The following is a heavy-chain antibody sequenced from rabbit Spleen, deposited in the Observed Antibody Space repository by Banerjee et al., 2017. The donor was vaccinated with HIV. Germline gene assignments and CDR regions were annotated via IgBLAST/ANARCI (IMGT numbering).Heavy chain of an antibody. V-gene: IGHV1S45*01. D-gene: IGHD1-1*01. CDR3: GRDRYDSSSGHYGDL. J-gene: IGHJ4*01. CDR1: GFSFSNKAV. CDR2: INAITGKA. Sequence: QEQLVESGGGLVKPEGSLQLSCTASGFSFSNKAVMCWVRQAPGKGLEWIACINAITGKAVYANWAKGRFTISKTSSTTVTLQMTSLTAADTASYFCGRDRYDSSSGHYGDLWGQGTLVTVS.